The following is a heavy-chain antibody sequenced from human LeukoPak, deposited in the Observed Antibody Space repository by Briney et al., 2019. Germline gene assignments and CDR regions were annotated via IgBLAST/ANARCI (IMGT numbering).Heavy chain of an antibody. CDR3: AKDHVLMVYAVFDY. D-gene: IGHD2-8*01. J-gene: IGHJ4*02. CDR1: GFTFSSYA. Sequence: GGSLRLSCAASGFTFSSYAMSWVRQAPGKGLEWVSAISGSGGSTYYADSVKGRFTISRENSKTTMYLQMNSMRAEDTAVSYCAKDHVLMVYAVFDYWGQGTLVTVSS. CDR2: ISGSGGST. V-gene: IGHV3-23*01.